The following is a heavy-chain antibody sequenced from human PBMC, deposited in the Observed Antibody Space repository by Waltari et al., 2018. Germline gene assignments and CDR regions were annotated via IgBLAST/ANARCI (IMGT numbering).Heavy chain of an antibody. Sequence: QVQLQESGPGLVKPSQTLSLTCTVSGGSISSGSYYWSWIRPPAGKGLEWIGRIYTSGSTNYNPSLKSRVTISVDTSKNQFSLKLSSVTAADTAVYYCAREQADYYDSSGIDYWGQGTLVTVSS. D-gene: IGHD3-22*01. CDR3: AREQADYYDSSGIDY. CDR1: GGSISSGSYY. V-gene: IGHV4-61*02. CDR2: IYTSGST. J-gene: IGHJ4*02.